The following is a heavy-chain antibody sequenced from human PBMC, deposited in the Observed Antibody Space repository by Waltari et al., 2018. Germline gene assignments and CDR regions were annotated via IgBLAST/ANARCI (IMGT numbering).Heavy chain of an antibody. CDR2: IYPGDSDT. J-gene: IGHJ3*02. D-gene: IGHD6-19*01. CDR1: GYSFTSYW. CDR3: AIMVEVAVAGRRYDAFDI. V-gene: IGHV5-51*01. Sequence: EVQLVQSGAEVKKPGESLKISCKGFGYSFTSYWIGWVRQMPGKGLEWVGIIYPGDSDTRYSPSFQGQVTISADKSISTAYLQWSSLKASDTAMYYCAIMVEVAVAGRRYDAFDIWGQGTMVTVSS.